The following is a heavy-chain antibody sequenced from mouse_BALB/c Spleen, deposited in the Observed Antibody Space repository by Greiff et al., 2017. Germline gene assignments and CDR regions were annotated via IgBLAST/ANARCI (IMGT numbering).Heavy chain of an antibody. CDR1: GYTFTDYY. J-gene: IGHJ3*01. Sequence: VQLQESGPELVKPGASVKISCKASGYTFTDYYINWVKQKPGQGLEWIGWIYPGSGNTKYNEKFKGKATLTVDTSSSTAYMQLSSLTSEDTAVYFCARRGVYYDYDGPAWFAYWGQGTLVTVSA. V-gene: IGHV1-84*02. CDR2: IYPGSGNT. D-gene: IGHD2-4*01. CDR3: ARRGVYYDYDGPAWFAY.